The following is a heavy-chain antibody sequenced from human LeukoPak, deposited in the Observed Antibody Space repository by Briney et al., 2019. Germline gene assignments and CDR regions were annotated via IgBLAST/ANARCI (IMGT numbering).Heavy chain of an antibody. CDR2: LNPNSGGT. CDR1: GYTFTGYY. J-gene: IGHJ6*02. V-gene: IGHV1-2*02. Sequence: ASVKVSCKASGYTFTGYYMHWVRQAPGQGLEWMGWLNPNSGGTNYAQKFQGRVTMTRDTSISTAYMELSRLRSDDTAVYYCARDRYYYGSGSYYRTVYYYYGMDVWGQGTTVTVSS. D-gene: IGHD3-10*01. CDR3: ARDRYYYGSGSYYRTVYYYYGMDV.